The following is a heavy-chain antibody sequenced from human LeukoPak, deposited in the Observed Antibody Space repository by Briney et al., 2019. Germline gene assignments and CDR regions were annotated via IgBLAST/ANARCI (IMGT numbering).Heavy chain of an antibody. V-gene: IGHV1-69*05. CDR3: ARGPPRYCSSTSCYAGLGWFDP. J-gene: IGHJ5*02. CDR2: IIPIFGTA. CDR1: GGTFSSYA. Sequence: SVKVSCKASGGTFSSYAISWVRQAPGQGLEWMGRIIPIFGTANYAQKFQGRVTITTDESTSTAYMELSSLRSEDTAVYYCARGPPRYCSSTSCYAGLGWFDPWGQGTLVTVSS. D-gene: IGHD2-2*01.